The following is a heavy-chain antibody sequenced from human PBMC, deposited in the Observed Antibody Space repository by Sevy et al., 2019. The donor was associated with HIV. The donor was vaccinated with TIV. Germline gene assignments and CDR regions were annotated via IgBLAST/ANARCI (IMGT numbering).Heavy chain of an antibody. Sequence: GGSLRLSCAASGFTFSSYSMNWVRQAPGKGLEWVSYISSSSSTIYYADSVKGRFTISRDNAKNSLYLQMNSLRDEDTAMYYCAREDIVVVPAAILYYYGMDVWGQGTTVTVSS. CDR3: AREDIVVVPAAILYYYGMDV. D-gene: IGHD2-2*02. CDR1: GFTFSSYS. J-gene: IGHJ6*02. CDR2: ISSSSSTI. V-gene: IGHV3-48*02.